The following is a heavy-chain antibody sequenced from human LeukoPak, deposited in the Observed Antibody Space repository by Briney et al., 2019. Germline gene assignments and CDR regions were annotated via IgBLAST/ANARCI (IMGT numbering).Heavy chain of an antibody. CDR1: GYTLTELS. V-gene: IGHV1-24*01. J-gene: IGHJ5*02. CDR3: ATAFKFYGSGWFDP. D-gene: IGHD3-10*01. CDR2: FDPEDGET. Sequence: ASVKVSCKVSGYTLTELSMHWVRQAPGKGLEWMGGFDPEDGETIYAQKFQGRVTMTEDTSTDTAYMELSSLRSEDTAVYYCATAFKFYGSGWFDPWGQGTLVTVSS.